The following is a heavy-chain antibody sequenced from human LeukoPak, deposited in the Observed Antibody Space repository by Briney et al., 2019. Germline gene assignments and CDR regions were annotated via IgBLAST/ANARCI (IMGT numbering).Heavy chain of an antibody. J-gene: IGHJ4*02. CDR2: ISAYNGNT. D-gene: IGHD6-13*01. CDR1: GYTFTSYG. CDR3: ARTSLEYSSSWADY. Sequence: ASVKVSCKASGYTFTSYGISWVRQAPGQGLEWMGWISAYNGNTNYAQKLRGRVTMTTDTSTSTAYMELRSLRSDDTAVYYCARTSLEYSSSWADYWGQGTLVTVSS. V-gene: IGHV1-18*01.